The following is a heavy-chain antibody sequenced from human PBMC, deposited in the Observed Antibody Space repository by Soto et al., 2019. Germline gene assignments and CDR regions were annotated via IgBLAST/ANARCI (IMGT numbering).Heavy chain of an antibody. V-gene: IGHV3-30*18. CDR2: ISYDGSNK. Sequence: QVHLVESGGGVVQPGRSLRLSCAASGFTFSSYGMHWVRQAPGKGLEWVAVISYDGSNKYYADSVKGRFTISSDNSKNTLYLQMNSLRAEDTAVYYCAKNMVRGVIIGYYYSGMDVWGQGPTVTVSS. J-gene: IGHJ6*02. CDR1: GFTFSSYG. D-gene: IGHD3-10*01. CDR3: AKNMVRGVIIGYYYSGMDV.